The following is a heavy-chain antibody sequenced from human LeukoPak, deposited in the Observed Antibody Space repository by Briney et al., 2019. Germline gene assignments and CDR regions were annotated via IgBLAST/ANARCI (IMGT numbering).Heavy chain of an antibody. CDR3: ARDGTAAGLYFDL. CDR1: GFTFSSYW. CDR2: IKYDGGEK. Sequence: GGSLRLSCAASGFTFSSYWMNWVRQAPGTGLEWVASIKYDGGEKSYVDSVKGRFTISRDNAKNSLHLQMSSLRAEDTAVYYCARDGTAAGLYFDLWGQGTLVTVSS. D-gene: IGHD6-13*01. V-gene: IGHV3-7*01. J-gene: IGHJ4*01.